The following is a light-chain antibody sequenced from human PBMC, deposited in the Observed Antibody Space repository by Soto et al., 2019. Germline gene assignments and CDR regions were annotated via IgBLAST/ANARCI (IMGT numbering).Light chain of an antibody. J-gene: IGKJ2*01. CDR3: QQSYTTPRFT. Sequence: DIQMTQSPSSLSASVGDRVTITCRASQRINSFLNWYQQKPGEAPKLLIYAASSLQGGVPSRFSGSGSGTYFTLTINSLQPEDFATYYCQQSYTTPRFTFGQGTKVDIK. V-gene: IGKV1-39*01. CDR1: QRINSF. CDR2: AAS.